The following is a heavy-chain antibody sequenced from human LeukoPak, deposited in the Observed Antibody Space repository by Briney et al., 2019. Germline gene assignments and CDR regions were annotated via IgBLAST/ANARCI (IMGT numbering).Heavy chain of an antibody. Sequence: ASVKVSCKASGYTFTSYGISWVRQAPGQGLEWMGWISAYNGNTNYAQKLQGRVTMTRDTSTSTVYMELSSLRSEDTAVYYCARDLSTSCGSYRDWGQGTLVTVSS. CDR3: ARDLSTSCGSYRD. D-gene: IGHD1-26*01. CDR1: GYTFTSYG. J-gene: IGHJ4*02. CDR2: ISAYNGNT. V-gene: IGHV1-18*01.